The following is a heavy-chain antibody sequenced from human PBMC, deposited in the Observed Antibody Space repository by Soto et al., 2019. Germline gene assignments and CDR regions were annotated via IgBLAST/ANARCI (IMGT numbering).Heavy chain of an antibody. CDR2: VSWNGSRT. CDR1: GFTFSNSD. Sequence: TGGSLRLSCAASGFTFSNSDMNWVHQAPGKGLGWVSGVSWNGSRTHYADSVKGRFIISRDNSRNTLYLQTNSLRAEDTAVYYCVTPMVDIVVVPAAIWLGDGMDVWGQGTTVTVSS. D-gene: IGHD2-2*01. J-gene: IGHJ6*02. V-gene: IGHV3-35*01. CDR3: VTPMVDIVVVPAAIWLGDGMDV.